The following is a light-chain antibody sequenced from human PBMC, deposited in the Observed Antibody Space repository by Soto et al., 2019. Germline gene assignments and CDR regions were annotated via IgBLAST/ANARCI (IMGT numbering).Light chain of an antibody. J-gene: IGLJ3*02. CDR1: SSNIGADYD. Sequence: QSVLTQPPSVSGAPGQTVTISCTRSSSNIGADYDVHWYQHLPGTAPKLLIYGNNNRPSGVPDRFSGSKSGTSASLAITGRQAEDEADYYCQSYDSSLSGWVFGGGTKLTVL. CDR3: QSYDSSLSGWV. CDR2: GNN. V-gene: IGLV1-40*01.